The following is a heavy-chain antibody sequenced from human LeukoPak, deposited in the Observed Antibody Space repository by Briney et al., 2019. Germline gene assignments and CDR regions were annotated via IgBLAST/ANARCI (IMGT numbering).Heavy chain of an antibody. CDR1: GYTFTGYY. CDR3: ARGFHGGYNWFDP. CDR2: INPNSGGT. Sequence: ASVKVSCKASGYTFTGYYMHWVRQAPGQGLEWMGWINPNSGGTNYAQKFQGRVTMTRDTSISTPYMELSRLRSDDTAVYYCARGFHGGYNWFDPWGQGTLVTVSS. V-gene: IGHV1-2*02. D-gene: IGHD3-10*01. J-gene: IGHJ5*02.